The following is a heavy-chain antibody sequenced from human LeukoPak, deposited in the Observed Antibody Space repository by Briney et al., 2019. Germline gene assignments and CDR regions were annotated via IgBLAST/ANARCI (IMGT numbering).Heavy chain of an antibody. J-gene: IGHJ5*02. CDR3: ARAVGYYYDSSGYYYAHWFDP. CDR2: MNPNSGNT. Sequence: ASVKVSCKASGYTFTSYDINWVRQATGQGLEWMGWMNPNSGNTGYAQKFQGRVTMTRNTSISTAYMELSSLRSEDTAVYYCARAVGYYYDSSGYYYAHWFDPWGQGTLVTVSS. D-gene: IGHD3-22*01. CDR1: GYTFTSYD. V-gene: IGHV1-8*01.